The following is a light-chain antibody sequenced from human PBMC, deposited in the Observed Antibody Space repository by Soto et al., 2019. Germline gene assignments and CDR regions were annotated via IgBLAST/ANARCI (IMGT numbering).Light chain of an antibody. CDR3: LRCYSGARRV. CDR2: DTR. CDR1: TGDVTSGHY. J-gene: IGLJ3*02. V-gene: IGLV7-46*01. Sequence: QTVVTQEPSLTVSPGGTVTLTCGSSTGDVTSGHYPYWFQQKPGQAPRTLIYDTRNKHSWTPARFSGSLLGGKAALTLASAQPEDEADYYCLRCYSGARRVFGGGTKLTVL.